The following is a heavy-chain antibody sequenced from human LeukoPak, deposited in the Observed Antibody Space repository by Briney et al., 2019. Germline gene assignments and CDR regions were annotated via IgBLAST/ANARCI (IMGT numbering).Heavy chain of an antibody. CDR1: GYIFTDYA. V-gene: IGHV7-4-1*01. J-gene: IGHJ3*01. CDR3: ARDGARLDV. CDR2: ITGDTGDP. Sequence: ASVKVSCKASGYIFTDYAINWVRQAPGEGLEWMGWITGDTGDPTYARGFTGRFVFSLDTSVTTAYLLIDNLKADDTAVYYCARDGARLDVWGQGTMVSVSS. D-gene: IGHD4/OR15-4a*01.